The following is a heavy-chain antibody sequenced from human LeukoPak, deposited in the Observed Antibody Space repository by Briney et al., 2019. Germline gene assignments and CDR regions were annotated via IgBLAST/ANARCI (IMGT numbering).Heavy chain of an antibody. CDR3: ARDSAGVRYSGYCYYYYMDV. J-gene: IGHJ6*03. D-gene: IGHD5-12*01. CDR1: GGTFSSYA. CDR2: IIPIFGTA. V-gene: IGHV1-69*13. Sequence: GASVKVSCKASGGTFSSYAISWVRQAPGQGLEWMGGIIPIFGTANYAQKFQGRVTITANESTSTAYMELSSLRSEDTAVYYCARDSAGVRYSGYCYYYYMDVWGKGTTVTVSS.